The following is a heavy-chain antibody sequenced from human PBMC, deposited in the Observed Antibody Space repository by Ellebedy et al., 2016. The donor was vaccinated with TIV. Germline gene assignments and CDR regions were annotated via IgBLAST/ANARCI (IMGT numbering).Heavy chain of an antibody. CDR1: GFTFSSYA. CDR2: ISGNGGRT. J-gene: IGHJ6*02. V-gene: IGHV3-23*01. D-gene: IGHD2-15*01. Sequence: GESLKISCAASGFTFSSYAMSWVRQAPGKGLEWVSSISGNGGRTDYADSVKGRLTISRDNAQNSLYLQMNSLRDEDTAVYYCARCCSSGSCYYFYGMDVWGQGTTVTVSS. CDR3: ARCCSSGSCYYFYGMDV.